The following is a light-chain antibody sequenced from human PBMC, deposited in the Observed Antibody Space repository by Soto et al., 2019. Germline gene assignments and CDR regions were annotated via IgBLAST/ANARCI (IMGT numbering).Light chain of an antibody. CDR1: QNINSW. CDR2: DAS. J-gene: IGKJ1*01. V-gene: IGKV1-5*01. Sequence: DIQMTQSPSTLSASVGDRVTITCRASQNINSWLAWYQQKPGKAPNLLIYDASTLESGVPSRFSGNGSGTEFTLTISSLQPEDFATYYCQQFHSFSRTFGQGTKVEVK. CDR3: QQFHSFSRT.